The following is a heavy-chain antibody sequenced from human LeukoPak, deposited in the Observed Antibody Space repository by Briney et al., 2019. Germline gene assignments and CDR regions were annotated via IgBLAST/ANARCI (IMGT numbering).Heavy chain of an antibody. CDR3: AKDRTLWSGYYTPDY. D-gene: IGHD3-3*01. CDR2: IRYDGSNK. V-gene: IGHV3-30*02. J-gene: IGHJ4*02. CDR1: GFTFSSYA. Sequence: GGSLRLSCAASGFTFSSYAMSWVRQAPGKGLEWVAFIRYDGSNKYYADSVKGRFTISRDNSKNTLYLQMNSLRAEDTAVYYCAKDRTLWSGYYTPDYWGQGTLVTVSS.